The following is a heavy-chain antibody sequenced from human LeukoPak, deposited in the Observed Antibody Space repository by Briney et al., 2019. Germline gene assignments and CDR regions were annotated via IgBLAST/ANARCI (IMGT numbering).Heavy chain of an antibody. CDR3: GKDGHPSPITSKPRGYMDV. CDR1: GFTFSSYG. CDR2: IRYDGSNK. V-gene: IGHV3-30*02. Sequence: KTGGSLRLSCAASGFTFSSYGMHWVRQAPGKGLEWVAFIRYDGSNKYYADSVKGRITVSRDNSKTTLYLQMNSLRAEDTAVYYCGKDGHPSPITSKPRGYMDVWGKGTTVTVSS. J-gene: IGHJ6*03. D-gene: IGHD1-14*01.